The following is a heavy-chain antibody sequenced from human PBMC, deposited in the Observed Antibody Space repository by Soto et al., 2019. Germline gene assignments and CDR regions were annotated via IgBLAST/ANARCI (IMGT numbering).Heavy chain of an antibody. V-gene: IGHV3-13*01. CDR3: ARGQLTTVPIFRY. J-gene: IGHJ4*02. CDR2: IGTAGDT. D-gene: IGHD4-17*01. CDR1: GFTFSSYD. Sequence: EVQLVESGGGLVQPGGSLRLSCAASGFTFSSYDIHWVRQATGKGLEWVSAIGTAGDTYYPGSVKGRFTISRENAKNSLYLQMTSLRAGDTAVYYCARGQLTTVPIFRYWGQGTLVTVSS.